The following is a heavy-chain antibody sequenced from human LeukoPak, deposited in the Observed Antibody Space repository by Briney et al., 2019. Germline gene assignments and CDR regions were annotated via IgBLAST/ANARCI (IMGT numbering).Heavy chain of an antibody. V-gene: IGHV3-30-3*01. Sequence: GGSLRLSCAASGFTFSSYAMHWVRQAPGKGLEWVAVISYDGSNKYYADSVKGRFTISRDNSKNTLYLQMNSLRAEDTAVYYCARALCSGGSCYWFQTEYLFDSWGQGTLVTVSS. CDR1: GFTFSSYA. CDR2: ISYDGSNK. D-gene: IGHD2-15*01. CDR3: ARALCSGGSCYWFQTEYLFDS. J-gene: IGHJ4*02.